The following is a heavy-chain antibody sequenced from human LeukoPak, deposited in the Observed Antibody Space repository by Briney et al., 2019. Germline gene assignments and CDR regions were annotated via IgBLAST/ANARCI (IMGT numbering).Heavy chain of an antibody. CDR1: GGSISSYY. V-gene: IGHV4-59*08. CDR3: ARSEDIVVVPAAMGAFDI. D-gene: IGHD2-2*01. CDR2: IYYSGST. Sequence: SETLSLTCTVSGGSISSYYWSWLRQPPGKGLEWIGYIYYSGSTNYNPSLKSRVTISVDTSKNQFSLKLSSVTAADTAVYYCARSEDIVVVPAAMGAFDIWGQGTMVTVSS. J-gene: IGHJ3*02.